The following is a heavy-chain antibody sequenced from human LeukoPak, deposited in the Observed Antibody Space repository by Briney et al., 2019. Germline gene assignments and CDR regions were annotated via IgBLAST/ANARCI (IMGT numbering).Heavy chain of an antibody. CDR2: INSDGTMI. J-gene: IGHJ4*02. CDR3: VRGLGDY. V-gene: IGHV3-74*01. Sequence: GGSLRLSCVGSGFALSEYWMHWVRQAPGKGLVWVSRINSDGTMITHADSVKGRFTISRDNAKNMLYLQMNNVRVDDTAIYYCVRGLGDYWGRGTLVTVSS. CDR1: GFALSEYW.